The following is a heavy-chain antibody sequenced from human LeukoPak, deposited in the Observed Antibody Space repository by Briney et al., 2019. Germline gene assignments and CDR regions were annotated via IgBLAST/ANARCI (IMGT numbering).Heavy chain of an antibody. J-gene: IGHJ4*02. CDR3: ARELYDFWSGYPLDY. CDR1: GYTFTGYY. V-gene: IGHV1-2*06. Sequence: ASVKVSCQASGYTFTGYYMHWVRQAPGQGLEWMGPINPNSGGTNYAQKFQGRVTMTRDTSISTAYMELSRLRSDDTAVYYCARELYDFWSGYPLDYWGQGTLVTVSS. D-gene: IGHD3-3*01. CDR2: INPNSGGT.